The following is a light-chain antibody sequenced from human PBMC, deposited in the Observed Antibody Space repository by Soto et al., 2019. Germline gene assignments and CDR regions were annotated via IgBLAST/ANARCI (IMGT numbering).Light chain of an antibody. V-gene: IGKV3-15*01. CDR3: QKRNVWPPIT. CDR1: QSVNNN. J-gene: IGKJ5*01. CDR2: GAS. Sequence: EIVMPKSHVTLSVSPGARAPLSGRASQSVNNNLAWYQQNPGQAPGLLIYGASSRATGIPARFSGSGSGTDFILTINSLEPEDFAVYYCQKRNVWPPITFGQGTRLEIK.